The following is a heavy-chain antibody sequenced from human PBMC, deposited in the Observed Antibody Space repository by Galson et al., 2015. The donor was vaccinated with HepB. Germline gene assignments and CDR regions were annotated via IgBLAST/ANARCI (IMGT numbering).Heavy chain of an antibody. V-gene: IGHV1-69*13. CDR3: ARRQGTGRFTDYYYYMDV. CDR2: IIPIFGTA. D-gene: IGHD1/OR15-1a*01. Sequence: SVKVSCKASGGTFSNYGISWVRQAPGQGLEWMGGIIPIFGTAHYAQKFQGRVTITADESTGTAYMELSSLRSEDSAMYYCARRQGTGRFTDYYYYMDVWDKGTTVTVSS. J-gene: IGHJ6*03. CDR1: GGTFSNYG.